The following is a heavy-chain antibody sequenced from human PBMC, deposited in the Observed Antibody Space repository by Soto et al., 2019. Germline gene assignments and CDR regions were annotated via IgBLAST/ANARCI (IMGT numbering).Heavy chain of an antibody. D-gene: IGHD3-16*02. CDR2: ISGSGGST. CDR1: GFTFSSYA. CDR3: AKDRGEDYVWGSYRIPDAFDI. Sequence: EVQLLESGGGLVQPGGSLRLSCAASGFTFSSYAMSWVRQAPGKGLEWVSAISGSGGSTYYADSVKGRFTISRDNSKXQLXLXMNGLRAEDTAVYYCAKDRGEDYVWGSYRIPDAFDIWGQGTMVTVSS. V-gene: IGHV3-23*01. J-gene: IGHJ3*02.